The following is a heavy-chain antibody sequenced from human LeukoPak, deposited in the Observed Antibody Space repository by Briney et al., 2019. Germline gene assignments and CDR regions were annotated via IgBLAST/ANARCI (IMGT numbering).Heavy chain of an antibody. J-gene: IGHJ4*02. CDR1: GFTFSSYA. V-gene: IGHV3-23*01. D-gene: IGHD3-22*01. CDR3: ALARYYYDSSGYFSY. CDR2: ISGSGGST. Sequence: GGSLRFSCAASGFTFSSYAMSWVRQAPGKGLEWVSAISGSGGSTYYADSVKGRFTISRDNSKNTLYLQMNSLRAEDTAVYYCALARYYYDSSGYFSYWGQGTLVTVSS.